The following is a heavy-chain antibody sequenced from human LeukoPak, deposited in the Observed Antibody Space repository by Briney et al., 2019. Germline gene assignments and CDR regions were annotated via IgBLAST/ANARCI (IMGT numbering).Heavy chain of an antibody. CDR2: VGSSGTTT. CDR3: ARMNYVSTGWGAPFDN. CDR1: GFTFSSYA. J-gene: IGHJ4*02. V-gene: IGHV3-48*04. D-gene: IGHD1-7*01. Sequence: AGGSLRLSCAASGFTFSSYAMSWVRQAPGRGLEWLSYVGSSGTTTYYADSVKGRFTISRDNAKNLLFLQMNSLRAEDTAVYYCARMNYVSTGWGAPFDNWGQGTLVTVSS.